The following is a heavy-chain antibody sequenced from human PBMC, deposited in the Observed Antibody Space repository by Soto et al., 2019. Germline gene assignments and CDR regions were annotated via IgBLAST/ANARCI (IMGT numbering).Heavy chain of an antibody. Sequence: QVQLVESGGGVVQPGRSLRLSCEASGFIFSSYGMHWVRQAPGKGLEWVALITYDGSNADYADSVKGRFTISRDDSENTLYLQMNSLRSEDTALYYCARDRGYQLRLDYVMDVWGQGTTVTVSS. D-gene: IGHD2-2*01. CDR2: ITYDGSNA. J-gene: IGHJ6*02. CDR3: ARDRGYQLRLDYVMDV. CDR1: GFIFSSYG. V-gene: IGHV3-30*03.